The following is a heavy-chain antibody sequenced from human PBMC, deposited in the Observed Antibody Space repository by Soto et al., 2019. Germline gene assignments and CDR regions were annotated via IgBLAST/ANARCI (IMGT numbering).Heavy chain of an antibody. CDR1: GGTFSSYA. J-gene: IGHJ5*02. CDR3: ARGGISSGWYEGYWFDP. V-gene: IGHV1-69*06. CDR2: IIPIFGTA. D-gene: IGHD6-19*01. Sequence: QVQLVQSGAEVKKPGSSVKVSCKASGGTFSSYAISWVRQAPGQGLEWMGGIIPIFGTANYAQKFQGRVTITADKSTSTAYMELSSLGAEDTAVYYCARGGISSGWYEGYWFDPWGQGTLVTVSS.